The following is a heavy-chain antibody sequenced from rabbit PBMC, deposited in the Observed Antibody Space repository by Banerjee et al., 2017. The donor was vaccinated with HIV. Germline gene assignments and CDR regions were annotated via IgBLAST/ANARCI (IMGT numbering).Heavy chain of an antibody. CDR1: GFSFSNKYV. V-gene: IGHV1S40*01. J-gene: IGHJ4*01. CDR3: ARDHYGDSGWYRGFDL. CDR2: INTSSGNT. D-gene: IGHD2-1*01. Sequence: QSLEESGGDLVQPEGSLTLTCTASGFSFSNKYVMCWVRQAPGKGLEWIACINTSSGNTVYATWAKGRFTISKTSWTTVTLQMTSLTAADTASYFCARDHYGDSGWYRGFDLWGPGTLVTVS.